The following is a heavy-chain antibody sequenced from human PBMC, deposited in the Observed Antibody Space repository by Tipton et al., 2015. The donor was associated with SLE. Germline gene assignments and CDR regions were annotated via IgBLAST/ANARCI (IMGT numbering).Heavy chain of an antibody. CDR3: AKVADSQRDPYWFFDL. Sequence: GSLRLSCAASGFSFSHYAMSWVRQAPGKGLEWVSSISRSSSYIYYADSVKGRFTISRDNAKKSLYLQMNSLRAEDTAVYYCAKVADSQRDPYWFFDLWGRGTLVTVSS. V-gene: IGHV3-21*01. CDR1: GFSFSHYA. J-gene: IGHJ2*01. CDR2: ISRSSSYI.